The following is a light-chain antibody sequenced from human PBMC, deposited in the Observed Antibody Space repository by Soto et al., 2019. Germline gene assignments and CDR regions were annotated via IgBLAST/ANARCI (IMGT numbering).Light chain of an antibody. J-gene: IGLJ1*01. CDR3: SSYTSSSTGV. CDR2: DVS. CDR1: GSDVGGYNY. Sequence: QSVLTQPPSASGSPGQSVTISCTGTGSDVGGYNYVSWYQQHPGKAPKLMIYDVSNRPSGVSNRFSGSKSGNTASLTISGLQAEDEADYYCSSYTSSSTGVFGTGTKVTVL. V-gene: IGLV2-14*01.